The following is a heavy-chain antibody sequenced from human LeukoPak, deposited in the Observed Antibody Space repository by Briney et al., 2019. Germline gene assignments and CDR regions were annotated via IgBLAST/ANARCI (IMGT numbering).Heavy chain of an antibody. V-gene: IGHV3-74*01. CDR2: IDPDGNT. CDR1: GLTFSTYW. D-gene: IGHD3-10*01. Sequence: GGSLRLSCSASGLTFSTYWMHWVRQAPGKGLVWVSRIDPDGNTVYADSVRGRFTVSRDNAKNTMYLQMNSLRVEDTALYYCASFRNTNIWGQGTTVTVSP. CDR3: ASFRNTNI. J-gene: IGHJ3*02.